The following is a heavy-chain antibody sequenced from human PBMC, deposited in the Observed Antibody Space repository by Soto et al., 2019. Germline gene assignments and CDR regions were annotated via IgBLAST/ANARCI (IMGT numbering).Heavy chain of an antibody. V-gene: IGHV3-23*01. J-gene: IGHJ4*02. CDR3: ARGGDGGGDCRWPLH. D-gene: IGHD2-21*01. CDR1: GFAFSSYA. CDR2: IPAGPART. Sequence: EVQLLESGGVLIQPGGSLRLSCAASGFAFSSYAMNWVRQAPGKGPEWVSGIPAGPARTTYAVSVKGRFTISRDNSKTTLYLHMNSLSVDDTAQYFCARGGDGGGDCRWPLHWGWGTLVTVSS.